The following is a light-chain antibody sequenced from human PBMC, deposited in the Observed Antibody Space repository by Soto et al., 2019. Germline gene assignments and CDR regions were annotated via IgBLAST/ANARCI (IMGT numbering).Light chain of an antibody. CDR2: LGS. J-gene: IGKJ3*01. CDR3: MQALQTPFT. Sequence: EIVMTQSPVSLPVTPGEPASVSCRSSQSLLHSNGYNYLDWYLQKPGQSPQLLIYLGSTRASGVPARFSGSGSGTDFTLKINRVEAEDVGIYYCMQALQTPFTFGPGTRVDI. CDR1: QSLLHSNGYNY. V-gene: IGKV2-28*01.